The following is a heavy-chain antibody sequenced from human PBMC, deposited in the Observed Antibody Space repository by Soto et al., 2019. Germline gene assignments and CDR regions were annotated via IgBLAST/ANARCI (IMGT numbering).Heavy chain of an antibody. CDR3: ARIRDSSGYYRIFDY. D-gene: IGHD3-22*01. Sequence: SGPTLVNPTEPLTLTRTVSGFSLSNARMGVSWIRQPPGKALEWLAHIFSNDEKSYSTSLKSRLTISKDTSKSQVVLTMTNMDPVDTATYYCARIRDSSGYYRIFDYWGQGTLVTVSS. V-gene: IGHV2-26*01. CDR1: GFSLSNARMG. CDR2: IFSNDEK. J-gene: IGHJ4*02.